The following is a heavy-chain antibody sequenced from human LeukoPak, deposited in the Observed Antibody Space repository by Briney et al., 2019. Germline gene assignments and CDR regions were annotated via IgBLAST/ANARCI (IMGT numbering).Heavy chain of an antibody. V-gene: IGHV3-11*04. Sequence: GGSLRLSCAASGFTFSDYYMSWIRQAPGKGLEWVSYISSSGSTIYYADSVKGRFTISRDNAKNSLYLQMNSLRAEDTAVYYCARPRRDGYNYFDYWGQGTLVTVSS. CDR1: GFTFSDYY. CDR2: ISSSGSTI. D-gene: IGHD5-24*01. CDR3: ARPRRDGYNYFDY. J-gene: IGHJ4*02.